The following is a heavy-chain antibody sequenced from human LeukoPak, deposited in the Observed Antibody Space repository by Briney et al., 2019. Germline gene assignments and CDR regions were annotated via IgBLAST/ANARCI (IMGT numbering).Heavy chain of an antibody. Sequence: ASVKLSCKASGYTFTGYYMRWVRQAPGQGLEWRGWFNPNSGGTKYAQKFQGRATMTRDTSISSAYMELSRLRSDDTAVYYCARYRGYCTGSNCLNWFDPWGQGTLVTVSS. CDR2: FNPNSGGT. CDR1: GYTFTGYY. V-gene: IGHV1-2*02. J-gene: IGHJ5*02. CDR3: ARYRGYCTGSNCLNWFDP. D-gene: IGHD2-15*01.